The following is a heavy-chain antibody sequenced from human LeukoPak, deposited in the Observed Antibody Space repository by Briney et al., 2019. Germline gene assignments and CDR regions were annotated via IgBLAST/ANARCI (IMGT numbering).Heavy chain of an antibody. D-gene: IGHD2/OR15-2a*01. CDR1: GFTFNRCW. CDR2: VGSGGGDI. V-gene: IGHV3-23*01. CDR3: AKYAPPSTVITRYFDS. J-gene: IGHJ4*02. Sequence: GGSLRLSCVVSGFTFNRCWMNWVRQAPGKGLEWVSVVGSGGGDIRYADSVKGRFTISRDNAKNMLYLQMNYLRVEDTAMYYCAKYAPPSTVITRYFDSWGQGAQVTVSS.